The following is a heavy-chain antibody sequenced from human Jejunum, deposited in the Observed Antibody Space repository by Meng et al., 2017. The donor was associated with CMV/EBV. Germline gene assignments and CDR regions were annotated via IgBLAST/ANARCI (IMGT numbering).Heavy chain of an antibody. CDR3: ARRTMAVMDY. CDR2: ISYDGAT. D-gene: IGHD4/OR15-4a*01. J-gene: IGHJ4*02. CDR1: GFTISTYT. Sequence: PSYAASGFTISTYTRHGVQQARGEGLEWVGVISYDGATNNDADSVKGLFTISRDNSSNAQYLQMDRRRAEDTAVYYCARRTMAVMDYWGQGTLVTVSS. V-gene: IGHV3-30-3*01.